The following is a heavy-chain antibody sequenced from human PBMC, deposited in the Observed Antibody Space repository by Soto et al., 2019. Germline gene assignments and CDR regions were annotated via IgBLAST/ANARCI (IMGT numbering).Heavy chain of an antibody. CDR3: SKGSDRYTGRGHYGSGYFQN. CDR1: GFTFSTHT. CDR2: ISGNAGRT. D-gene: IGHD3-10*01. J-gene: IGHJ1*01. Sequence: EVQVLESGGGLVQPGGSLRLSCVGTGFTFSTHTMSWVRQAPGRGLEGVSDISGNAGRTYYADSLKGTFTMSRNNSKKTVWLQLASLTAEDTAIYYYSKGSDRYTGRGHYGSGYFQNWGQGTLVTFS. V-gene: IGHV3-23*01.